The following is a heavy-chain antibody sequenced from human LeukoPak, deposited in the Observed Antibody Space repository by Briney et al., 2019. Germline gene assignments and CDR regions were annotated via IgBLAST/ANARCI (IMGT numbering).Heavy chain of an antibody. CDR3: ARIQWYSSGWYYFDY. V-gene: IGHV3-30*02. CDR2: ILYDGNNK. CDR1: GLTFSSYG. D-gene: IGHD6-19*01. Sequence: GGSLRLSCAAYGLTFSSYGMHWVRQAPGKGLEWVAFILYDGNNKYYADSVKGRFTISRNNAKNSLYLQMNSLRAEDTAVYYCARIQWYSSGWYYFDYWGQGTLVTVSS. J-gene: IGHJ4*02.